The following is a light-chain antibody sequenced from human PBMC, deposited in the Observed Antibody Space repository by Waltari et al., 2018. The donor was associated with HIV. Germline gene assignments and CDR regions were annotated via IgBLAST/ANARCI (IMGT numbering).Light chain of an antibody. Sequence: SSDLIQPPSVSVAPGETARLTCAGDYIGDKTVHWYQQMPGQAPVLVVDDDVRRPSGIPERFSGFRSGKTATLTISRVEVADEADYYCQVWDSLGHRVIFGGGTTLTVL. CDR1: YIGDKT. V-gene: IGLV3-21*02. CDR3: QVWDSLGHRVI. J-gene: IGLJ2*01. CDR2: DDV.